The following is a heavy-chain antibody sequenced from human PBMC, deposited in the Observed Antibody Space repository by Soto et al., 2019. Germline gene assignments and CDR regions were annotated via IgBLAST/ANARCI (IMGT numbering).Heavy chain of an antibody. V-gene: IGHV3-9*01. CDR1: GFTFDDYA. Sequence: LRLSCAASGFTFDDYAMHWVRQAPGKGLEWVSGISWNSGSIGYADSVKGRFTISRDNAKNSLYLQMNSLRAEDTALYYCAKDRRSSIAVAGPDYRGQGTLVTVSS. CDR2: ISWNSGSI. J-gene: IGHJ4*02. CDR3: AKDRRSSIAVAGPDY. D-gene: IGHD6-19*01.